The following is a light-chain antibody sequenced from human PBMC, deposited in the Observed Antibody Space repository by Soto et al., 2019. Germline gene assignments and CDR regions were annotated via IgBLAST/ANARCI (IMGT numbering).Light chain of an antibody. CDR3: SSYSDTKTQMI. CDR2: EVS. J-gene: IGLJ2*01. CDR1: SSNVGGYNF. Sequence: QSALTQPASVSGSPGQSISISCTGTSSNVGGYNFVSWYQQHPGKAPKLLIYEVSNRPSGIPSRFSGSKSVNTASLTISGVHAEDEADYYCSSYSDTKTQMIFGGGTKLTVL. V-gene: IGLV2-14*01.